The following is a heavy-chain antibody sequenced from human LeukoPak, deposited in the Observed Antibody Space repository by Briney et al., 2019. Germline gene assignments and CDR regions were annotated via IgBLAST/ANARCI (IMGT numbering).Heavy chain of an antibody. CDR1: GGSISSYY. D-gene: IGHD2-2*02. J-gene: IGHJ3*02. CDR2: IYTSGST. V-gene: IGHV4-4*09. Sequence: SETLSLTCTVSGGSISSYYWGWIRQPPGKGLEWIGYIYTSGSTNYNPSLKSRVTISVDTSKNQFSLKLSSVTAADTAVYYCARHLGGCSSTSCYSMSVADAFDIWGQGTMVTVSS. CDR3: ARHLGGCSSTSCYSMSVADAFDI.